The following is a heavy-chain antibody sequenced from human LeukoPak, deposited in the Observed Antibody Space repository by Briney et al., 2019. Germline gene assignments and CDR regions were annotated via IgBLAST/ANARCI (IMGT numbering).Heavy chain of an antibody. CDR3: ARPYSGTYWGYYYMDV. D-gene: IGHD1-26*01. CDR2: IYGGGST. Sequence: QPGGSLRLSCTVSGFTVSGNYMRWVRQAPGKGLEWVSVIYGGGSTYYADSVKGRFTISRDNSKNTLYLQMNSLRPEDTAVYYCARPYSGTYWGYYYMDVWGKGTTVTVSS. J-gene: IGHJ6*03. CDR1: GFTVSGNY. V-gene: IGHV3-66*02.